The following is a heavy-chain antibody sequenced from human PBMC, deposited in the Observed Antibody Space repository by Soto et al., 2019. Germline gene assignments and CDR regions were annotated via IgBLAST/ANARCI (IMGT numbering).Heavy chain of an antibody. CDR2: ISDSGGDT. D-gene: IGHD6-25*01. V-gene: IGHV3-23*01. Sequence: GGSLRLSCAASGFTFNRYSMSWVRQAPGKGLEWVSAISDSGGDTYYADSVKGRFTLSRDNSKNTLYLEMNGLRVEDTALYYCAKGSGPYRPYYFDYWGQGTLVTVSS. J-gene: IGHJ4*02. CDR3: AKGSGPYRPYYFDY. CDR1: GFTFNRYS.